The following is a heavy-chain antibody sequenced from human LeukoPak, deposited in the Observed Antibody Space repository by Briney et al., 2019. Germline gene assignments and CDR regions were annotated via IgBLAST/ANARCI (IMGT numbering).Heavy chain of an antibody. CDR1: GFTFSSYD. D-gene: IGHD3-16*01. Sequence: PGGSLRLACAASGFTFSSYDMHWGRQATGKGLERVSGIGIAGDTHYPDSVRGRFTIFRENAKSSLYLQMNSLRAEDTAVYYCARAQPPYHGRLDSWGQGILVTVSS. CDR2: IGIAGDT. V-gene: IGHV3-13*01. J-gene: IGHJ5*01. CDR3: ARAQPPYHGRLDS.